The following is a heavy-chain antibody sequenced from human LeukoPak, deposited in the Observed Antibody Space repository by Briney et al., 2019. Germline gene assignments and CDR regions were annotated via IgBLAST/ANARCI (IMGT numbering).Heavy chain of an antibody. J-gene: IGHJ4*02. Sequence: GGSLGLSCAASGFTFSSYSMNWVRRAPGKGLEWVAVISYDGSNKYYADSVKGRFTISRDNSKNTLYLQMNSLRAEDTAVYYCAKDGFFDDILTGYSFWGQGTLVTVSS. D-gene: IGHD3-9*01. CDR2: ISYDGSNK. CDR1: GFTFSSYS. CDR3: AKDGFFDDILTGYSF. V-gene: IGHV3-30*18.